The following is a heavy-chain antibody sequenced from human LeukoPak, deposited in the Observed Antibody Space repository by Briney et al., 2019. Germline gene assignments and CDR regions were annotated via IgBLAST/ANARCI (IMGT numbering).Heavy chain of an antibody. CDR2: IGTAGDT. V-gene: IGHV3-13*01. CDR1: GFTFSSYD. CDR3: ARGRPHGNDY. Sequence: PGGSLRLSCAASGFTFSSYDMHWVRQATGKGLEWVSAIGTAGDTYYPGSVKGRFTISRENAKNTLYLQMNSLRVEDTAVYYCARGRPHGNDYWGQGTLVTVSS. D-gene: IGHD4-23*01. J-gene: IGHJ4*02.